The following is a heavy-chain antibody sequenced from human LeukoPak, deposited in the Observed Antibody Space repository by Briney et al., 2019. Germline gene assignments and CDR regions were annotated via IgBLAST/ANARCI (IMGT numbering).Heavy chain of an antibody. J-gene: IGHJ4*02. V-gene: IGHV3-11*01. CDR2: ISSSGSTI. Sequence: GGSLRLSCAASGFTFSDYYMSWIRQAPGKGLEWVSYISSSGSTIYYADSVKGRFTISRDNAKNSLYLQMNSLRAEDTAVYYCARDHVVPVYYFDHWGQGTLVTVSS. D-gene: IGHD2-2*01. CDR1: GFTFSDYY. CDR3: ARDHVVPVYYFDH.